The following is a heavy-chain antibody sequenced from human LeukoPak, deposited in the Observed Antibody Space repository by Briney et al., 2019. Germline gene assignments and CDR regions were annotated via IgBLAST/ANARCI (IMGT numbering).Heavy chain of an antibody. Sequence: GGSLRLSCAASGFTFSSYGMHWVRQAPGKGLEWVAVIWYDGSNKYYADSVKGRFTISRDNSKNTLYLQMNSLRAEDTAVYYCARGAAEGYCSSTSCYAPGGYWGQGTLVTVSS. J-gene: IGHJ4*02. D-gene: IGHD2-2*01. CDR2: IWYDGSNK. V-gene: IGHV3-33*01. CDR1: GFTFSSYG. CDR3: ARGAAEGYCSSTSCYAPGGY.